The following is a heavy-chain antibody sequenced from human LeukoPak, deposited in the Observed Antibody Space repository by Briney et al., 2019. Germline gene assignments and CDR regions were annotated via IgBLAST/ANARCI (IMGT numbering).Heavy chain of an antibody. D-gene: IGHD6-13*01. CDR2: IYSDGRT. V-gene: IGHV3-53*01. Sequence: GGSLRLSCAGSGFSVSSNYMTWVRQAPGKGLEWASVIYSDGRTYYADSVKGRFTISRDNSKNTVYLQMNSLRAEDTALYYCALAGYRSSGLGVWGQGTLVTVSS. CDR1: GFSVSSNY. CDR3: ALAGYRSSGLGV. J-gene: IGHJ4*02.